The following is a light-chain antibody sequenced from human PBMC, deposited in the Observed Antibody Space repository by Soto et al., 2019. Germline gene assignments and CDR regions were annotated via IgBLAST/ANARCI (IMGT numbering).Light chain of an antibody. CDR3: SSFAGSPVV. CDR2: EVS. J-gene: IGLJ2*01. CDR1: SSDVGDYNY. Sequence: QSALTQPPSASGSLGQSVTIPCTGTSSDVGDYNYVSWYQQHPGTVPKLMIYEVSKRPSGVPDRFSGSKSGNTASLTVSGLQAEDEDDYYCSSFAGSPVVFGGGTKLTVL. V-gene: IGLV2-8*01.